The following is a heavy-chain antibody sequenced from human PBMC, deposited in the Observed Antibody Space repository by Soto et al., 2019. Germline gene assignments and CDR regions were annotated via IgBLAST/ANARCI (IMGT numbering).Heavy chain of an antibody. CDR1: GYTFTSYS. Sequence: GASVKVSCKASGYTFTSYSMHWVRQAPGQRLEWMGWINTGNGDTKSSQSFQGRVTITRDTSASTAYMELSSLRSEDTAVYYCARDTSWADYWGQGTLVTVSS. J-gene: IGHJ4*02. CDR3: ARDTSWADY. V-gene: IGHV1-3*04. CDR2: INTGNGDT. D-gene: IGHD2-2*01.